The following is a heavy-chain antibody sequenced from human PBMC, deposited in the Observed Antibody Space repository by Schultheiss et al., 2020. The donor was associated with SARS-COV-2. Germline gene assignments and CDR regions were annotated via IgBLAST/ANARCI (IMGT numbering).Heavy chain of an antibody. D-gene: IGHD2-15*01. V-gene: IGHV3-21*01. Sequence: GGSLRLSCAASGFTFSTYSMNWVRQAPGKGLEWVSSISSSSSYIYYADSVKGRFTVSRDNANNSLYLQMHSLRAEDTAVYYCVRDRSWWTPYNCFDLWGRGTLVTVSS. CDR3: VRDRSWWTPYNCFDL. CDR2: ISSSSSYI. CDR1: GFTFSTYS. J-gene: IGHJ5*02.